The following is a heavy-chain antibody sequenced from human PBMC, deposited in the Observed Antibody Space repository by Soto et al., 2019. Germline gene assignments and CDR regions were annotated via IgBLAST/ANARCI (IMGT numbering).Heavy chain of an antibody. CDR1: GGSVSSGDYY. D-gene: IGHD5-18*01. CDR3: ARIPVDTSMIYWLDP. Sequence: ETLSLTCTVSGGSVSSGDYYWSWIRQPPGKGLEWIGYIYYSGNTNYNPSLKSRVIISVDTSKNLFSLKLTSVTAADTAVYYCARIPVDTSMIYWLDPWGQGTLVTVSS. V-gene: IGHV4-61*08. CDR2: IYYSGNT. J-gene: IGHJ5*02.